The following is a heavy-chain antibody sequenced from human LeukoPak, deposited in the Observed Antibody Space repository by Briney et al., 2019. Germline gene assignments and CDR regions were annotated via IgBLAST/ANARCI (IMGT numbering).Heavy chain of an antibody. CDR3: ARANYYGSGSYGFDP. J-gene: IGHJ5*02. CDR1: GYSISSGYY. V-gene: IGHV4-38-2*01. Sequence: PSETLSLTCAVSGYSISSGYYWGWIRQPPGKGLEWIGSIYHSGSTYYNPSLKSRVTISVDTSKNQFSLKLSSATAADTAVYYCARANYYGSGSYGFDPWGQGTLVTVSS. D-gene: IGHD3-10*01. CDR2: IYHSGST.